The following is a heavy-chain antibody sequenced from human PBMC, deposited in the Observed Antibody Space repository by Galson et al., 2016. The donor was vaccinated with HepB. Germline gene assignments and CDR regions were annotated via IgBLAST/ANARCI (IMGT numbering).Heavy chain of an antibody. CDR3: TKGDCSGAICYSDY. CDR2: IWYDGSKE. Sequence: SLRLSCAASGFTFSSYGMHWVRQAPGKGLEWVAVIWYDGSKEYDADSVKGRFNIARDNYRNMLFLQMDSLRADDSATYFCTKGDCSGAICYSDYWGQGTLVTVSS. D-gene: IGHD2-15*01. CDR1: GFTFSSYG. V-gene: IGHV3-33*03. J-gene: IGHJ4*01.